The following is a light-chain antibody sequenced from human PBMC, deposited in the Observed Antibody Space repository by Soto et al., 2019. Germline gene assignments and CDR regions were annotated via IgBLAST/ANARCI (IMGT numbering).Light chain of an antibody. J-gene: IGKJ1*01. V-gene: IGKV3D-15*01. CDR2: DAS. CDR1: QSVSSY. Sequence: PGQRAARSCRASQSVSSYLAWYQQKPGQAPRLLIYDASNRATGIPARFSGSGSGTEFTLTISSLHSEHFAVYYCQQYNNSPPWTFGPGPKVDVK. CDR3: QQYNNSPPWT.